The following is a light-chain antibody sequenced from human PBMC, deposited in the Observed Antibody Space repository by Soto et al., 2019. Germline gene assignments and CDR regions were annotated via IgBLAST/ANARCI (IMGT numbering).Light chain of an antibody. CDR3: SSYTSSSLYV. CDR2: DVS. Sequence: IIYNETSSDVGGYDYVSWYQHHPGKAPKLMIYDVSNRPSGVSNRFSGSKSGNTASLTISGLQAEDEADYYCSSYTSSSLYVFGTGTKVTVL. CDR1: SSDVGGYDY. V-gene: IGLV2-14*03. J-gene: IGLJ1*01.